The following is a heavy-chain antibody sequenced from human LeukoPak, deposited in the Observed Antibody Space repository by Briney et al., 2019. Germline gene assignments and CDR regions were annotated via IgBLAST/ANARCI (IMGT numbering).Heavy chain of an antibody. CDR1: GFTFSSYW. V-gene: IGHV3-7*01. CDR3: ASEIIFGSFDY. J-gene: IGHJ4*02. D-gene: IGHD3-3*01. Sequence: GGSLRLSCAASGFTFSSYWMSWVRQAPGKGLEWVANIKQDGSEKYYVDSVKGRFTISRDNAKNSLYLQMNSLRAEDTAVYYCASEIIFGSFDYWGQGTLVTVSS. CDR2: IKQDGSEK.